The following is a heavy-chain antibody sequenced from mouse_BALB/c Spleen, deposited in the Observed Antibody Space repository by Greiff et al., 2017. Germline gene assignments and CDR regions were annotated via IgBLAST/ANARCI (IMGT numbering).Heavy chain of an antibody. Sequence: EVMLVESGGGLVKPGGSLKLSCAASGFTFSDYYMYWVRQTPEKRLEWVATISDGGSYTYYPDSVKGRFTISRDNAKNNLYLQMSSLKSEDTAMYYCARAYGNTGYFDVWGAGTTVTVSS. D-gene: IGHD2-1*01. CDR3: ARAYGNTGYFDV. CDR1: GFTFSDYY. CDR2: ISDGGSYT. V-gene: IGHV5-4*02. J-gene: IGHJ1*01.